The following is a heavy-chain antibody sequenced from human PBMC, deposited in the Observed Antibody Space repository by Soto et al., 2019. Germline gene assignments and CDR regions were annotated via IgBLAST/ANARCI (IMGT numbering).Heavy chain of an antibody. D-gene: IGHD3-16*01. CDR3: ARGLKNYYAMDV. J-gene: IGHJ6*02. Sequence: EVQLVESGGGLVQPGGSLRLSCAASGFTFNSYWMHWVRQAPGKGLVWVSRLNSDGSSKYYGDSMKGRFTISRDNAENTVYLQMNSLRYEDTAVYFCARGLKNYYAMDVWGQGTTVTVSS. CDR1: GFTFNSYW. V-gene: IGHV3-74*01. CDR2: LNSDGSSK.